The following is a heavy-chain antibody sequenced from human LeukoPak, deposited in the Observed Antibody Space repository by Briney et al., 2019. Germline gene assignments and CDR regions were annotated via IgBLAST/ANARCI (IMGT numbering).Heavy chain of an antibody. CDR2: ISNNGGYT. J-gene: IGHJ4*02. CDR1: GFTFSSYA. CDR3: AKQLGYCSDGSCYFPY. Sequence: GGALRLSCAASGFTFSSYAMSWVRQAPGKGLEWVSAISNNGGYTYYADSVQGRFTISRDNSKSTLCLQMNSLRAEDTAVYYCAKQLGYCSDGSCYFPYWGQGTLVTVSS. D-gene: IGHD2-15*01. V-gene: IGHV3-23*01.